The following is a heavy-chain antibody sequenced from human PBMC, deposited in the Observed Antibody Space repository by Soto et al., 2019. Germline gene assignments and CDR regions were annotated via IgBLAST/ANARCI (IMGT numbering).Heavy chain of an antibody. V-gene: IGHV4-59*01. CDR2: IYYSGST. CDR1: GGSISVYY. CDR3: ARTPYGDPPHYYYYGMDV. Sequence: SETLSLTCTISGGSISVYYWSWVRQPPGHELEWIGYIYYSGSTNYNPSLKSRVTISVDTSKNQFSLKLSSVTAADTAVYYRARTPYGDPPHYYYYGMDVWGQGTTVTVSS. D-gene: IGHD4-17*01. J-gene: IGHJ6*02.